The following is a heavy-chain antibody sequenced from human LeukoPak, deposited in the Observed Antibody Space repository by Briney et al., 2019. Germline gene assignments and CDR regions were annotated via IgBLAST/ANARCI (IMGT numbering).Heavy chain of an antibody. J-gene: IGHJ4*02. CDR1: GFTFDDYA. CDR2: ISWNSGSI. CDR3: ANALGSAY. Sequence: GGSLRLSCAASGFTFDDYAMHWVRQAPGRGLEWVSGISWNSGSIGYADSVKGRFTISRDNAKNSLYLQMNSLRPEDTAFYYCANALGSAYWGQGTLVTVSS. D-gene: IGHD3-10*01. V-gene: IGHV3-9*01.